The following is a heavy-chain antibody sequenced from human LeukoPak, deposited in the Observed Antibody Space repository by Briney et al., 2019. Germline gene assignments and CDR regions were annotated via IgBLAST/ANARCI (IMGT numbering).Heavy chain of an antibody. J-gene: IGHJ6*02. CDR3: ARTSYYDFWSGYYETYYYYGMDV. D-gene: IGHD3-3*01. V-gene: IGHV1-2*02. CDR2: INPNSGGT. Sequence: GASVKVSCKASGYTFTGYYMHWVRQAPGQGFEWMGWINPNSGGTNYAQKFQGRVTMTRDTSISTAYMELSRLRSDDTAVYYCARTSYYDFWSGYYETYYYYGMDVWGQATTVTVSS. CDR1: GYTFTGYY.